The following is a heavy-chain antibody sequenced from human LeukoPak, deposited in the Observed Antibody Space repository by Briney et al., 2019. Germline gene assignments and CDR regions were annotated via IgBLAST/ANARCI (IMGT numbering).Heavy chain of an antibody. D-gene: IGHD6-13*01. CDR3: AREPLAAAGKRDAFDI. V-gene: IGHV4-31*01. Sequence: SETLSLTCTVSGGSISSGGYSWSWLRQHPGKGLEWIGYIYYSGSTYYNPSLKSPVTISVDTSKNQFSLKLSSVTAADTAVYYCAREPLAAAGKRDAFDIWGQGTMVTVSS. CDR2: IYYSGST. CDR1: GGSISSGGYS. J-gene: IGHJ3*02.